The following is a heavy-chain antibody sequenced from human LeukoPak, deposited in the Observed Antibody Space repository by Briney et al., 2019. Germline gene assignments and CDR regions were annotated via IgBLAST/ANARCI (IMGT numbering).Heavy chain of an antibody. J-gene: IGHJ3*02. Sequence: PGGSLRLSCAASGFTFSSYSMTWVRQAPGKGLEWVSSISSSSSYIYYTDSVKGRFTISRDNAKDSLYLQMNSLRAEDTAMYYCARALVQSSSYDAFDIWGQGTMVSVSS. V-gene: IGHV3-21*04. CDR1: GFTFSSYS. CDR2: ISSSSSYI. CDR3: ARALVQSSSYDAFDI. D-gene: IGHD6-6*01.